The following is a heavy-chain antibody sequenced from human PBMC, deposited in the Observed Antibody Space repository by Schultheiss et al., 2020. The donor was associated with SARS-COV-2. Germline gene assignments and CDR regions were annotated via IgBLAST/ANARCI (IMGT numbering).Heavy chain of an antibody. CDR1: GFTFSSYA. V-gene: IGHV3-7*01. CDR2: IKQDGSEK. CDR3: ARDGSMVRGVMGYFDY. J-gene: IGHJ4*02. Sequence: GGSLRLSCAASGFTFSSYAMSWVRQAPGKGLEWVANIKQDGSEKYYVDSVKGRFTISRDNSKNTLYLQMNSLRAEDTAVYYCARDGSMVRGVMGYFDYWGQGTLVTVSS. D-gene: IGHD3-10*01.